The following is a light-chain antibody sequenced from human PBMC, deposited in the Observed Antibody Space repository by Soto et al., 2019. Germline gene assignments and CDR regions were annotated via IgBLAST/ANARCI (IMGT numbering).Light chain of an antibody. CDR3: QQYNNWPFS. CDR2: DAS. J-gene: IGKJ5*01. Sequence: EIVMTQSPATLSVSPGERATLSCRASQSIANNYLTWYQQKPGQAPRVLIYDASTRATGIPDRFSGSGPGTDFTLTISSLRSEDSAVYFCQQYNNWPFSFGQGTRL. V-gene: IGKV3D-15*01. CDR1: QSIANN.